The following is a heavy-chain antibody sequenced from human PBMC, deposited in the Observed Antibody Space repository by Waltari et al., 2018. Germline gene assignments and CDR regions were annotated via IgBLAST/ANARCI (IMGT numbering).Heavy chain of an antibody. V-gene: IGHV3-7*01. Sequence: EVQLVESGGGLVQPGGSLRLSWAASGFTFNYDWMSWVRQAPGKGLEWVAKINQDGSDKSYVDSVKGRFTISRDNAEKSLYLQMSSLRAEDTAVYYCARENGWSFDNWGQGTLVTVSS. CDR2: INQDGSDK. CDR1: GFTFNYDW. CDR3: ARENGWSFDN. D-gene: IGHD6-19*01. J-gene: IGHJ4*02.